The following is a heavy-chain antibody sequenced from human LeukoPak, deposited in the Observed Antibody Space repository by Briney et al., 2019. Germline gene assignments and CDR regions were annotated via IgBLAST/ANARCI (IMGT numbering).Heavy chain of an antibody. J-gene: IGHJ5*02. D-gene: IGHD2-8*01. CDR3: ARVKRRVYVENWFDP. CDR2: ISSSSSTI. V-gene: IGHV3-48*02. CDR1: GFTFSSYS. Sequence: QSGGSLRLSCAASGFTFSSYSMNWVRQAPGKGLEWVSYISSSSSTIYYADSVKGRFTISRDNAKNSLYLQMNSLRDEDTAVYSGARVKRRVYVENWFDPWGQGTLVTVSS.